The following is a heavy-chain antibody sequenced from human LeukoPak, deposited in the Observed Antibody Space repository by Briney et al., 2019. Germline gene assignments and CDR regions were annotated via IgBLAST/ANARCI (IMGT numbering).Heavy chain of an antibody. CDR3: VKDPHSGSSSLYFDY. V-gene: IGHV3-64D*06. J-gene: IGHJ4*02. D-gene: IGHD6-13*01. CDR2: ISSNGGST. CDR1: GXTFSSYA. Sequence: TGGSLRLSWSASGXTFSSYAMHWVRQAPGKGLEYVSAISSNGGSTYYADSVKGRFTISRDNSKNTLYLQMSSLRAEDTAVYYCVKDPHSGSSSLYFDYWGQGTLVTVSS.